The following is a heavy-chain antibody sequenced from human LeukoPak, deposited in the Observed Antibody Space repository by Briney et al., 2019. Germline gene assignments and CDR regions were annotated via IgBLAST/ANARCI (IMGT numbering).Heavy chain of an antibody. J-gene: IGHJ4*02. Sequence: GGSLRLSCAVSGFTFSSYEMNWVRQAPGKGREWVSYISSSGSTIHYADSVKGRFTISRDNAKNSLYLQMNSLRAEDTAVYYCARDLHYYDSSGYPYYFDYWGRGTLVTVSS. CDR2: ISSSGSTI. V-gene: IGHV3-48*03. CDR3: ARDLHYYDSSGYPYYFDY. D-gene: IGHD3-22*01. CDR1: GFTFSSYE.